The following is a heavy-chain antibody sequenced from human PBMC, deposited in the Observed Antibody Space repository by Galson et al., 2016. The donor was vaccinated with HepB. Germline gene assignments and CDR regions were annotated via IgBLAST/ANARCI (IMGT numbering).Heavy chain of an antibody. CDR3: ARHDPYGAGARQIDY. J-gene: IGHJ4*02. CDR2: IYSGDSET. CDR1: GYSFTSYW. Sequence: QSGAEVKKPGESLKISCKGSGYSFTSYWIGWVRQMPGKGLEWMGIIYSGDSETRYSPSFQGQVTISADKSISTAYLQWSSLKASDTAMYYCARHDPYGAGARQIDYWGQGTLVTVSS. D-gene: IGHD4-17*01. V-gene: IGHV5-51*01.